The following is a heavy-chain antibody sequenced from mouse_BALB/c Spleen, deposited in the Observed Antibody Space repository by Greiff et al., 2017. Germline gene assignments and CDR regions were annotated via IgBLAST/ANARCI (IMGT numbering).Heavy chain of an antibody. Sequence: VKLMESGPGLVAPSQSLSITCTVSGFSLTSYGVHWVRQPPGKGLEWLGVIWAGGSTNYNSALMSRLSISKDNSKSQVFLKMNSLQTDDTAMYYCARDKGDYYGSSPAWFAYWGQGTLVTVSA. D-gene: IGHD1-1*01. CDR3: ARDKGDYYGSSPAWFAY. J-gene: IGHJ3*01. CDR2: IWAGGST. CDR1: GFSLTSYG. V-gene: IGHV2-9*02.